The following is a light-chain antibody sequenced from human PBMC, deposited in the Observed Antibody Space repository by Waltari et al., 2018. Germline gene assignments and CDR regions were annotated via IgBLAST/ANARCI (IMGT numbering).Light chain of an antibody. V-gene: IGKV3-20*01. CDR3: QHYVRLPAT. Sequence: EIVLTQSPGTLSFAPGGRATLSCRASQSVSRTLAWYQQKPGQAPSLLIYAASTRATGIPDRFSGSGSGTDFSLTISRLEPEDFAVYYCQHYVRLPATFGQGTKVEIK. J-gene: IGKJ1*01. CDR1: QSVSRT. CDR2: AAS.